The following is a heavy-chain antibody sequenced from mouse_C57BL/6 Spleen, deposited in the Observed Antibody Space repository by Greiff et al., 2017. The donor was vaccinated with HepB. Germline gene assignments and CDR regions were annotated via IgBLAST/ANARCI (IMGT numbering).Heavy chain of an antibody. Sequence: QIQLQQPGAELVKPGASVKLSCKASGYTFTSYWMHWVKQRPGRGLEWIGRIDPNSGGTKYNEQFKSKATLTVDKPSSTAYMQLSSLKSEDSAVYYCARSDSSGYAWFAYWGQGTLVTVSA. D-gene: IGHD3-2*02. CDR3: ARSDSSGYAWFAY. CDR1: GYTFTSYW. V-gene: IGHV1-72*01. CDR2: IDPNSGGT. J-gene: IGHJ3*01.